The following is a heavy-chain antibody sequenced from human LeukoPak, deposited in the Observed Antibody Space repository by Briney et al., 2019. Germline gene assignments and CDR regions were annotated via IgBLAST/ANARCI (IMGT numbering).Heavy chain of an antibody. CDR1: GGTFSSYA. Sequence: ASVKVSCKASGGTFSSYAINWVRQAPGQGLEWMGGIIPVFGTSNYAQKFQGRVTITADESTRTAYMELSSLRSEDTAVYYCARDLGTMVRGVIKWFDPWGQGTLVTVSS. D-gene: IGHD3-10*01. CDR2: IIPVFGTS. J-gene: IGHJ5*02. V-gene: IGHV1-69*13. CDR3: ARDLGTMVRGVIKWFDP.